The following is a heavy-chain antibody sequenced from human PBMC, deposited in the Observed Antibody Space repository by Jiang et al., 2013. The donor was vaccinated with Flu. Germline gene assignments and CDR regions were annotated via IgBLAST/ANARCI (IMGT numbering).Heavy chain of an antibody. D-gene: IGHD5-24*01. CDR3: ARLGRDGYNYWHFDY. V-gene: IGHV4-39*01. CDR2: IYYSGST. CDR1: GGSISSSSYY. Sequence: GLVKPSETLSLTCTVSGGSISSSSYYWGWIRQPPGKGLEWIGSIYYSGSTYYNPSLKSRVTISVDTSKNQFSLKLSSVTAADTAVYYCARLGRDGYNYWHFDYWGQGTLVTVSS. J-gene: IGHJ4*02.